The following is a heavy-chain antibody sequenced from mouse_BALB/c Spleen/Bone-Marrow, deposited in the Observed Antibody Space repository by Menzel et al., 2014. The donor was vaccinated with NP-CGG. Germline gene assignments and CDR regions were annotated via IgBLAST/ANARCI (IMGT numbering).Heavy chain of an antibody. V-gene: IGHV7-3*02. CDR2: IRNKAKGYTT. CDR1: GFTFTDYY. Sequence: EVKLVESGGGLVQPGGSLRLSCETSGFTFTDYYMSWVRQPPGKALEWLGFIRNKAKGYTTDYSASVKGRFTISRDNSQSISYLQMNTLRAEDSATYYCARDENLGIYWCFDVWSAGTTVTVSS. CDR3: ARDENLGIYWCFDV. J-gene: IGHJ1*01.